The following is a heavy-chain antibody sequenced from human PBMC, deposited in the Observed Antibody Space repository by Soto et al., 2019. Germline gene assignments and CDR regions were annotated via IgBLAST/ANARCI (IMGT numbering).Heavy chain of an antibody. V-gene: IGHV1-69*13. J-gene: IGHJ6*02. D-gene: IGHD2-15*01. CDR3: GRYCSGGSCHTLDYYGMDV. CDR1: GGTFRNYG. Sequence: ASVKVSCKASGGTFRNYGIGWVRQAPGQGLEWMGGIIPVFGTTNYAQKFQGRVTITADESTSTAYIEVSSLRSEDTAMFYCGRYCSGGSCHTLDYYGMDVWGQGTTITVSS. CDR2: IIPVFGTT.